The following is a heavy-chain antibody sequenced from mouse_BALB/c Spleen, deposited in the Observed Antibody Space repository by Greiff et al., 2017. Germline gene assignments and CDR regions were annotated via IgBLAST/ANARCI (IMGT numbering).Heavy chain of an antibody. V-gene: IGHV14-1*02. CDR2: IDPENGNT. CDR1: GFNIKDYY. CDR3: ATSQSLFAY. Sequence: VQLQQSGAELVRPGALVKLSCKASGFNIKDYYMHWVKQRPEQGLEWIGWIDPENGNTIYDPKFQGKASITADTSSNTAYLQLSSLSSEDTAVYYCATSQSLFAYWGQGTLVTVSA. J-gene: IGHJ3*01.